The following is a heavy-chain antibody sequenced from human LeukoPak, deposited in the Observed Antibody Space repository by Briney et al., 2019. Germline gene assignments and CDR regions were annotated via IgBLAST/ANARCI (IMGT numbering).Heavy chain of an antibody. J-gene: IGHJ4*02. CDR3: ARDANWARDY. D-gene: IGHD7-27*01. CDR2: IKQDGSEK. Sequence: GGSLRLSCVASGFTFSSYWMNWVRQAPGKGLEWVASIKQDGSEKSYVDFVEGRFTISRDNAKNSLYLQMNSLRAEDTAVYYCARDANWARDYWGQGILVTVSS. V-gene: IGHV3-7*01. CDR1: GFTFSSYW.